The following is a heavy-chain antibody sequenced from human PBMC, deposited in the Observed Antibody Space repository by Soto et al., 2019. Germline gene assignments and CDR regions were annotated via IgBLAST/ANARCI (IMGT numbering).Heavy chain of an antibody. J-gene: IGHJ4*02. CDR2: IYYSGST. CDR1: GGSMSRYY. Sequence: SEALSLTCTVSGGSMSRYYWSWIRQPPGKGLEWIGYIYYSGSTNYNPSLKSRITISVDTSKNQFSLKLSSVTAADTAMYYCARHGGYSYGRIDYWGQGTLVTVPQ. V-gene: IGHV4-59*08. D-gene: IGHD5-18*01. CDR3: ARHGGYSYGRIDY.